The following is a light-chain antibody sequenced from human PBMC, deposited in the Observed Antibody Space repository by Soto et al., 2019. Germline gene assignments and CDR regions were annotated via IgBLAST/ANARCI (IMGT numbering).Light chain of an antibody. J-gene: IGKJ1*01. CDR2: RAS. V-gene: IGKV3-15*01. Sequence: IQMTQSPATLSVSPGERATLSCRASQTIYSNVAWYQQRPGQAPRLLIYRASARATGIPARFSGSGSGTEFTLTIGSLQSEDSAGYYCQQYQNLWTFGQGAKVDIK. CDR3: QQYQNLWT. CDR1: QTIYSN.